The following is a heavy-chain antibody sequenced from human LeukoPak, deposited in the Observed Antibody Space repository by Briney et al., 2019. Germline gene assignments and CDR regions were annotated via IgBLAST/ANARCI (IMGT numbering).Heavy chain of an antibody. J-gene: IGHJ4*02. CDR3: AKSMSGPNDY. CDR2: ITPDGRGT. Sequence: GGSLRLSCAASGFTFSNSWIHWVRQAPGKGLVWFSRITPDGRGTDYADSVKGRFTISRDNAKNTLYLQMNSLRVEDTAVYYCAKSMSGPNDYWGQGTLVTVSS. V-gene: IGHV3-74*01. CDR1: GFTFSNSW. D-gene: IGHD3-3*01.